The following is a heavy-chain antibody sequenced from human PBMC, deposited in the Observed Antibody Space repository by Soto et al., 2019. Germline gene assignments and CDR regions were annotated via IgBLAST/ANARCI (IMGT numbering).Heavy chain of an antibody. CDR3: ARGGGNFDQ. D-gene: IGHD3-16*01. J-gene: IGHJ4*02. CDR2: VKQDGSDK. V-gene: IGHV3-7*04. Sequence: VQLVESGGGIVQPGGSLRLTCAASGFSLRGYWMSWVRQAPGRGLEWVANVKQDGSDKNYVDSVKGRFTISRDNAKNSLDLQMDSLRAEDTAVYYWARGGGNFDQWGRGTLVTVSS. CDR1: GFSLRGYW.